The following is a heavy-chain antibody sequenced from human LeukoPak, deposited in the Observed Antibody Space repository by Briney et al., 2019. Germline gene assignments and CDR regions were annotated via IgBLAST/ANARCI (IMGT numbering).Heavy chain of an antibody. CDR1: GYSFNTYW. CDR3: AKLDALVTPSATTNYYHLDV. D-gene: IGHD2-21*02. CDR2: IYADDSDT. V-gene: IGHV5-51*01. J-gene: IGHJ6*03. Sequence: GESLKISCKGSGYSFNTYWIGWVRQMPGKGLEWMGIIYADDSDTKYGPSFRGQVTISVDKSISTTYLQWSGLKASDTAIYYCAKLDALVTPSATTNYYHLDVWGKGTTLTVSS.